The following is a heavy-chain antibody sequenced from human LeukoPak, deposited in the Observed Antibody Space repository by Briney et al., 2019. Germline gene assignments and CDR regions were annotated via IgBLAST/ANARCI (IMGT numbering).Heavy chain of an antibody. V-gene: IGHV4-59*08. CDR3: ARLIAAWTDYYMDV. Sequence: SETLSPTCTVSGGSISSYYWSWIRQPPGKGLEWIGYIYYSGSTNYNPSLKSRVTISVDTSKNQFSLKLSSVTAADTAVYYCARLIAAWTDYYMDVWGKGTTVTVSS. D-gene: IGHD3/OR15-3a*01. CDR1: GGSISSYY. CDR2: IYYSGST. J-gene: IGHJ6*03.